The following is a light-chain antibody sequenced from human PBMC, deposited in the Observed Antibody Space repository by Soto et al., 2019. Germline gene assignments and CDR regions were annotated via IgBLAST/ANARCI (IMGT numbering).Light chain of an antibody. CDR3: SSYAGSNIVV. Sequence: QSALTQPPSASGSPGQSVTISCTGTSSDVGGYNFVSWYQQHPGKAHKLMIYEVSERPSGVPDRFSGSKSGNTASRTVSGLQAEDEADYYCSSYAGSNIVVFGGGTKLTVL. V-gene: IGLV2-8*01. CDR2: EVS. J-gene: IGLJ2*01. CDR1: SSDVGGYNF.